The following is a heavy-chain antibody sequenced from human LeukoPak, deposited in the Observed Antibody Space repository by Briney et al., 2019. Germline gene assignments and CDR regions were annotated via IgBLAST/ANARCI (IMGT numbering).Heavy chain of an antibody. V-gene: IGHV4-34*01. D-gene: IGHD3-22*01. CDR1: GGSFSGYY. CDR3: ASDHYDSSGYDY. Sequence: PSETLSLTCAVYGGSFSGYYWSWIRQPPGKGLEWIGEINHSGSTNYNPSLKSRVTISVDTSKNQFSLKLSSVTAADTAVYYCASDHYDSSGYDYWGQGTLVTVSS. CDR2: INHSGST. J-gene: IGHJ4*02.